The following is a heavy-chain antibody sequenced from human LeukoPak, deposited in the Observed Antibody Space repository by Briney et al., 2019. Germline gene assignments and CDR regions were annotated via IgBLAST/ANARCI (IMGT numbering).Heavy chain of an antibody. V-gene: IGHV4-59*08. D-gene: IGHD3-10*01. CDR1: GGSISSYY. Sequence: PSETLSLTCTVSGGSISSYYWSWIRQPPGKGLEWIGYIYYSGSTNYNPSLKSRVTISVDTSKNQFSLKLSSVTAADTAVYYCARIRVLWPTQHYYYYGMDVWGQGTTVTVSS. CDR3: ARIRVLWPTQHYYYYGMDV. CDR2: IYYSGST. J-gene: IGHJ6*02.